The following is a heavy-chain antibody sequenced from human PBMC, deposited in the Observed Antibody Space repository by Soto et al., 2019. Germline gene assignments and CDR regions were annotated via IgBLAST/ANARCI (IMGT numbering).Heavy chain of an antibody. Sequence: GESLKISCKGSGYSFTSYWIGWVRQMPGKGLEWMGIIYPGDSDTRYSPSFQGQVTISADKSISTAYLPWSSLKASDTAMYYCARLPYDLHDYTFYYMDVWGKGTTVTVSS. CDR1: GYSFTSYW. CDR3: ARLPYDLHDYTFYYMDV. J-gene: IGHJ6*03. V-gene: IGHV5-51*01. CDR2: IYPGDSDT. D-gene: IGHD4-4*01.